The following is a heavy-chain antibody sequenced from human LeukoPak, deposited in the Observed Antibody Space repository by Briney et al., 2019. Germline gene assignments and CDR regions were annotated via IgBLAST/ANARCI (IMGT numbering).Heavy chain of an antibody. CDR3: AREEDYYDSSGYLTSAEYFQH. V-gene: IGHV4-38-2*02. CDR2: IYHSGST. D-gene: IGHD3-22*01. Sequence: RTSETLSLTCTVSGYSISSGYYWGWIRQPPGKGLEWIGSIYHSGSTYYNPSLKSRVTISVDTSKNQFSLKLSSVTAADTAVYYCAREEDYYDSSGYLTSAEYFQHWGQGTLVTVSS. J-gene: IGHJ1*01. CDR1: GYSISSGYY.